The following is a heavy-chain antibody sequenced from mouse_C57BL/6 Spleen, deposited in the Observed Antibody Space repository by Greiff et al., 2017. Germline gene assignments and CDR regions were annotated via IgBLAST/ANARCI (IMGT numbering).Heavy chain of an antibody. D-gene: IGHD1-1*01. V-gene: IGHV1-53*01. Sequence: QVQLQQPGTELVKPGASVKLSCKASGYTFTSYWMHWVKQRPGQGLEWIGNINPSNGGTNYNEKFKSKATLTVDKSSSTAYMQLSSLTSEDSAVYYCASSIYYYGRSGYYFDYWGQGTTLTVSS. CDR1: GYTFTSYW. J-gene: IGHJ2*01. CDR3: ASSIYYYGRSGYYFDY. CDR2: INPSNGGT.